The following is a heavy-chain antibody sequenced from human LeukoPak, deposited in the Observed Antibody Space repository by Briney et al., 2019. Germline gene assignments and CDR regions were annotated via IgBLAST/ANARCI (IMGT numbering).Heavy chain of an antibody. CDR3: ARGGEEGYFQH. J-gene: IGHJ1*01. CDR2: IIPILGIA. Sequence: SVKVSCKASGGTFSSYAISWVRQAPGQGLEWMGRIIPILGIANYAQKFQGRVTITADKSTSTAYMELSSLRSEDTAVYYCARGGEEGYFQHWGQGTLVTVSS. V-gene: IGHV1-69*04. CDR1: GGTFSSYA. D-gene: IGHD7-27*01.